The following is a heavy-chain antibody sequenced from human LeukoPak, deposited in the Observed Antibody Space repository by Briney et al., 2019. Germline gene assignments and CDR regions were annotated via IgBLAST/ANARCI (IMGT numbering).Heavy chain of an antibody. CDR2: IWYDGSNK. Sequence: GGFLRLSCAASGFTFSSYGMHWVRQAPGKGLEWVAVIWYDGSNKYYADSAKGRFTISRDNSKNTLYLQMNSLRAEDTAVYYCARDRAYYYDSSGYYDYWGQGTLVTVSS. D-gene: IGHD3-22*01. J-gene: IGHJ4*02. V-gene: IGHV3-33*01. CDR1: GFTFSSYG. CDR3: ARDRAYYYDSSGYYDY.